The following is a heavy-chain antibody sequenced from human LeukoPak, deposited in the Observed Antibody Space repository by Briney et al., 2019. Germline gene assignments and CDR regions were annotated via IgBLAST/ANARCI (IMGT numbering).Heavy chain of an antibody. CDR3: ASSRSITFDY. CDR1: GFTFSDYY. J-gene: IGHJ4*02. Sequence: PGGPLRLSCAASGFTFSDYYMHCIRQAPGKGLEGVSYISRGGNTIYYSDSVKGRFTISRDNAKNSLNLQMNSLRAEDTAVYYCASSRSITFDYWGQGTLVSVSS. CDR2: ISRGGNTI. V-gene: IGHV3-11*01.